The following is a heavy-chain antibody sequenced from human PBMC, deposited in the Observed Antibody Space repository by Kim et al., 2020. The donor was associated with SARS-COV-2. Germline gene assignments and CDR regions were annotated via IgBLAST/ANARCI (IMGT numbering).Heavy chain of an antibody. V-gene: IGHV3-74*01. CDR3: VRDVSTSDTSFDP. CDR2: IKSDGSST. J-gene: IGHJ5*02. CDR1: GFTFSSYW. Sequence: GGSLRFSCAASGFTFSSYWMHWVRQAPGKGLVWVSRIKSDGSSTSYADSVKGRFTVSRDNAKNTLFLQMNSLRVEDTAVYYCVRDVSTSDTSFDPWGPGT.